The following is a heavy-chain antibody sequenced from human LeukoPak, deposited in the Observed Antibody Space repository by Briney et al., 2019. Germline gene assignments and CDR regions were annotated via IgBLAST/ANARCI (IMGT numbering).Heavy chain of an antibody. V-gene: IGHV4-4*07. Sequence: SETLSLTCTVSGGSISSYYWSWIRQPAGKGLEWIGRIYTSGSTNYNPSLKSRVTMSVDTSKNQFSLKLSSVTAADTAVYYCARDRYYYGSGSYYNTYNWFDPWGQGTLVTVSS. D-gene: IGHD3-10*01. J-gene: IGHJ5*02. CDR2: IYTSGST. CDR1: GGSISSYY. CDR3: ARDRYYYGSGSYYNTYNWFDP.